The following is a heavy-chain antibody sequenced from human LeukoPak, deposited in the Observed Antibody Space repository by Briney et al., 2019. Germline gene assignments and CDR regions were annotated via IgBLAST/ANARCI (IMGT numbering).Heavy chain of an antibody. CDR2: IRYDGSNK. CDR1: GFTFSSYG. V-gene: IGHV3-30*02. Sequence: PGGSLRLSCAASGFTFSSYGMHWVRQAPGKGLEWVAFIRYDGSNKYYADSVKGRFTISRDNSKNTLYLQMNSLRAEDTAVYYCARGGFYCGDDCYVDYWGQGTLVTVSS. CDR3: ARGGFYCGDDCYVDY. D-gene: IGHD2-21*02. J-gene: IGHJ4*02.